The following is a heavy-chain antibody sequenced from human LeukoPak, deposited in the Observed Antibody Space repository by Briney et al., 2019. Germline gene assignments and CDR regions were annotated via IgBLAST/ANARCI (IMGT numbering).Heavy chain of an antibody. CDR3: AREKLGYWYFDL. CDR1: GFTVSSNY. D-gene: IGHD1-26*01. J-gene: IGHJ2*01. V-gene: IGHV3-53*01. Sequence: GGSLRLSCTASGFTVSSNYMNWVRQAPGKGLEWVSVFYSGGSTYYAESVKGRFTISRDNSKNTLYLQMNSLRAEDTAVYYCAREKLGYWYFDLWGRGTLVTVSS. CDR2: FYSGGST.